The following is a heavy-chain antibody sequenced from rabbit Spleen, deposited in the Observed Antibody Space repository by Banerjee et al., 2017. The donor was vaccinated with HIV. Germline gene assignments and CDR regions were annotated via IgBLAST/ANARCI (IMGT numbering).Heavy chain of an antibody. D-gene: IGHD4-2*01. CDR2: IYGGNIGSI. CDR1: GFSFSNNYW. CDR3: ARAHAAYSYGMDL. J-gene: IGHJ6*01. Sequence: QEQLEESGGDLVKPEGSLTLTCTASGFSFSNNYWMCWVRQAPGKGLEWIACIYGGNIGSIFYASWAKGRFTISKASSTTVTLQMTSLTAADTATYFCARAHAAYSYGMDLWGPGTLVTVS. V-gene: IGHV1S45*01.